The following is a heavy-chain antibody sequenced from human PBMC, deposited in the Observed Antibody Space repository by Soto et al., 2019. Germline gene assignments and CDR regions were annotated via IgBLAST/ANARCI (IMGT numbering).Heavy chain of an antibody. CDR3: ARDGRVAGFDY. V-gene: IGHV4-59*01. CDR1: GGSISSYY. D-gene: IGHD6-19*01. J-gene: IGHJ4*02. Sequence: TLSLTCTVSGGSISSYYWSWIRQPPGKGLEWIGYIYYSGSTNYNPSLKSRVTISVDTSKNQFSLKLSSVTAADTAVYYCARDGRVAGFDYWGQGTLVTVSS. CDR2: IYYSGST.